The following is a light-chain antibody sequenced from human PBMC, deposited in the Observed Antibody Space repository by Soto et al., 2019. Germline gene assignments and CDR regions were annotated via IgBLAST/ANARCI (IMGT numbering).Light chain of an antibody. CDR1: SSNIGAGYD. CDR2: GDS. J-gene: IGLJ2*01. Sequence: QSVLTQPPSVSGAPGQRVTISCTGSSSNIGAGYDVHWYQQLPGAAPKLLIYGDSNRPRGVPDRFSGSKSVTSASLAIIGLQAEDEADYYCQPYDSSLSAVVFGAGTKLTVL. V-gene: IGLV1-40*01. CDR3: QPYDSSLSAVV.